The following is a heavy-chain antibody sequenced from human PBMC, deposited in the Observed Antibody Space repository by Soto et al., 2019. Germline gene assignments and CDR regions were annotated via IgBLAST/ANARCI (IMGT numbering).Heavy chain of an antibody. Sequence: EVQLVESGGGLVQPGGSLKLSCAASGFTFSGSAMHWVRQASGKGLEWVGRIRTKVNTYATAYAASVRGRFTNSRDDSENTEYLQMNGLETEGTAVYYCTRRMGGNFWSVSRMTDAFDIWGQGTMITVSS. CDR3: TRRMGGNFWSVSRMTDAFDI. CDR1: GFTFSGSA. V-gene: IGHV3-73*02. CDR2: IRTKVNTYAT. D-gene: IGHD3-3*01. J-gene: IGHJ3*02.